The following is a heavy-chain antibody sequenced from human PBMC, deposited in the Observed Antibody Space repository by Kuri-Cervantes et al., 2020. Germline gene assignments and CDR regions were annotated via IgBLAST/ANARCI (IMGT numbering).Heavy chain of an antibody. D-gene: IGHD6-13*01. CDR2: ITSSGNTI. CDR1: GFIFSDYY. V-gene: IGHV3-11*01. Sequence: GESLKISCAASGFIFSDYYMSWIRQAPGKGLEWVSYITSSGNTIYYADSVKGRFTISRDNAKKLLYLQMNSLRAEDTAVYYCARNSRYIGASYYYYYMDVWGKGTTVTVSS. CDR3: ARNSRYIGASYYYYYMDV. J-gene: IGHJ6*03.